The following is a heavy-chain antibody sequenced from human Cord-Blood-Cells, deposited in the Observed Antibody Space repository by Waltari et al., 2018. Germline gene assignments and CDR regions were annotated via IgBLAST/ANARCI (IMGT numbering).Heavy chain of an antibody. Sequence: QVQLVESGGGVVQPGRSLRLSCAASGFTFSSYGMHWVRQAPGKGLEWVAVISYDGSNKYDANSVKSRFTISRDKSTNTMYLQMTSLRAEDTAVYYCAKGVKVIAVAGTNNIYGMDVWGQGTTVTVSS. V-gene: IGHV3-30*18. CDR3: AKGVKVIAVAGTNNIYGMDV. J-gene: IGHJ6*02. CDR2: ISYDGSNK. CDR1: GFTFSSYG. D-gene: IGHD6-19*01.